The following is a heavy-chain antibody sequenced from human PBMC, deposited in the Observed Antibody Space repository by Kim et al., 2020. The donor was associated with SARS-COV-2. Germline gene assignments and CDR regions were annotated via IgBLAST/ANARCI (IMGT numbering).Heavy chain of an antibody. D-gene: IGHD2-21*02. Sequence: KGRFTIPRDNAKNSLYLQMNSRRAEDTAVYYCASRDCGGDCRSHYYGMDVWGQGTTVTVSS. V-gene: IGHV3-11*06. J-gene: IGHJ6*02. CDR3: ASRDCGGDCRSHYYGMDV.